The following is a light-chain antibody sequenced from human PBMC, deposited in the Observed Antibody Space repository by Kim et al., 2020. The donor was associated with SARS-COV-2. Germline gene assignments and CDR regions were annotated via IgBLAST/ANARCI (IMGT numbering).Light chain of an antibody. J-gene: IGLJ1*01. CDR1: NSNIGAGYD. CDR3: QSHDSSLISYV. CDR2: DNT. Sequence: QSVLTQPPSVSGAPGQRVTISCTGSNSNIGAGYDVHWYQQLPGTAPRLLIYDNTYRPSGVPDRFSGSKSGTSASLAITGLQAEDEADYYCQSHDSSLISYVFGAGTKVTVL. V-gene: IGLV1-40*01.